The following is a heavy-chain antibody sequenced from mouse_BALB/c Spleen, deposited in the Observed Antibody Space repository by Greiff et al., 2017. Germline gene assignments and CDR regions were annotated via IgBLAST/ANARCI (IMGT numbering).Heavy chain of an antibody. J-gene: IGHJ3*01. V-gene: IGHV5-4*02. Sequence: EVKLMESGGGLVKPGGSLKLSCAASGFTFSDYYMYWVRQTPEKRLEWVATISDGGSYTYYPDSVKGRFTISRDNAKNNLYLQMSSLKSEDTAMYYCAREGLSAYWGQGTLVTVSA. CDR1: GFTFSDYY. CDR3: AREGLSAY. CDR2: ISDGGSYT.